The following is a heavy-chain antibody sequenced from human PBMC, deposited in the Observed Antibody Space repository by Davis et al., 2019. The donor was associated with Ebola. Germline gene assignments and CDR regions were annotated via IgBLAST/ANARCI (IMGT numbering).Heavy chain of an antibody. CDR1: GGTFSSYA. CDR3: ARAIVVVVAAKIDAFDI. J-gene: IGHJ3*02. CDR2: IIPIFGTA. Sequence: AASVKVSCKASGGTFSSYAISWVRQAPGQGLEWMGGIIPIFGTANYAQKFQGRVTMTTDTSTSTAYMELRSLRSDDTAVYYCARAIVVVVAAKIDAFDIWGQGTMVTVSS. D-gene: IGHD2-15*01. V-gene: IGHV1-69*05.